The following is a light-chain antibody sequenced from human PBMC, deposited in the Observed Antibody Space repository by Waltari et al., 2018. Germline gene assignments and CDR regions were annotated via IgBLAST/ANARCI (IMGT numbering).Light chain of an antibody. CDR3: QQSNIMGT. CDR2: SAS. Sequence: DIQMTQSPSSLSASVGDTVTIVCRASQSISIYLNWDQQKPGKPPKLLIFSASSLQSGVPSRFSGSGSGTEFTLTITSLQPEDFATYFCQQSNIMGTFGPGTTVDIK. J-gene: IGKJ3*01. CDR1: QSISIY. V-gene: IGKV1-39*01.